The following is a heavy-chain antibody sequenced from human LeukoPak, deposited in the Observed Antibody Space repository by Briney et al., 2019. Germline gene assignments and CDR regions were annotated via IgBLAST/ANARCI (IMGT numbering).Heavy chain of an antibody. Sequence: GGSLRLSCAASGFTFSSYAMHWVRQAPGKGLEWVAVISYDGSNKYYADSVKGRFTISRDNSKNTLYLQMSSLRAEDTAVYYCARDLRRIIAVAGPYYYYGMDVWGQGTTVTVSS. V-gene: IGHV3-30-3*01. D-gene: IGHD6-19*01. CDR1: GFTFSSYA. J-gene: IGHJ6*02. CDR2: ISYDGSNK. CDR3: ARDLRRIIAVAGPYYYYGMDV.